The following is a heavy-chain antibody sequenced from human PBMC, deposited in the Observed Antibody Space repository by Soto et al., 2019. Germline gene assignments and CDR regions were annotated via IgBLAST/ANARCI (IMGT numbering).Heavy chain of an antibody. CDR1: GYTFTSYG. J-gene: IGHJ4*02. D-gene: IGHD2-2*02. CDR3: AGASDIVVVPAAIHF. Sequence: ASVKVSCKASGYTFTSYGISWVRQAPGQGLERMGWISAYNGNTNYAQKLQGRVTMTTDTSTSTAYMELRSLRSDDTAVYYCAGASDIVVVPAAIHFWVQGTLVTVAS. CDR2: ISAYNGNT. V-gene: IGHV1-18*04.